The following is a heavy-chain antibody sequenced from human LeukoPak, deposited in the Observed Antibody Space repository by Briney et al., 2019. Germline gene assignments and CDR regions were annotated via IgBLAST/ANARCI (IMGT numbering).Heavy chain of an antibody. J-gene: IGHJ3*02. CDR3: ARVQTSAFDI. Sequence: GGSLRLSCAASGFTFSIHSMNWVRQAPGRGLEWVSYITSRSTTKQYADSVKGRFTISRENAKNSLYLQMNSVRDEDTAVYYCARVQTSAFDIWGQGTMVTVSS. V-gene: IGHV3-48*02. CDR1: GFTFSIHS. D-gene: IGHD1-1*01. CDR2: ITSRSTTK.